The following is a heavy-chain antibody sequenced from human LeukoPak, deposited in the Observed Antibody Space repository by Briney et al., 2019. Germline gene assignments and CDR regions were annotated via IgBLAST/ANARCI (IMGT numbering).Heavy chain of an antibody. Sequence: SETLSLTCTVSGGSISSYYWSWIRQPAGKGLEWIGRIYTSGSTNYNPYLKSRVTMSVDTSKNQFSLKLSSVTAADTAVYYCARADPIGGDYGTFDYWGQGTLVTVSS. CDR3: ARADPIGGDYGTFDY. D-gene: IGHD4-17*01. J-gene: IGHJ4*02. V-gene: IGHV4-4*07. CDR1: GGSISSYY. CDR2: IYTSGST.